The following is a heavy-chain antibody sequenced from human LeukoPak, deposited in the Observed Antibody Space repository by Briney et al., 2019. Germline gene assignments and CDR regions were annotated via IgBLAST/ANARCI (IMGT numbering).Heavy chain of an antibody. CDR1: GDSISRSSYY. Sequence: SSETLSLTCTVSGDSISRSSYYWSWLRQPPGKGLEWIGSIYYRGRTNYNPSLKSRVNITVDTSKKQFSLKLSSVTPADTAIYYCARGVPVTHLLHFGDYSVSKVTIGAFDIWGQGTMVTVSS. V-gene: IGHV4-61*01. CDR2: IYYRGRT. CDR3: ARGVPVTHLLHFGDYSVSKVTIGAFDI. D-gene: IGHD4-17*01. J-gene: IGHJ3*02.